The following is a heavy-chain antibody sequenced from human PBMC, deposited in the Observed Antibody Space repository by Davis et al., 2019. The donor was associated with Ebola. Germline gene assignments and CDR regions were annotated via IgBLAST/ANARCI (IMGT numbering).Heavy chain of an antibody. J-gene: IGHJ4*02. D-gene: IGHD1-26*01. Sequence: MPSETLSLTCTVSGGSISSTNFRWGWIRQPLGEGLEWIGSVYYSGSTSYNPSLKSRVTISVDTSKNQFSLKLTSVTAADTAVYFCARRSGSLPFDFWGQGALVTVSP. CDR2: VYYSGST. CDR3: ARRSGSLPFDF. V-gene: IGHV4-39*01. CDR1: GGSISSTNFR.